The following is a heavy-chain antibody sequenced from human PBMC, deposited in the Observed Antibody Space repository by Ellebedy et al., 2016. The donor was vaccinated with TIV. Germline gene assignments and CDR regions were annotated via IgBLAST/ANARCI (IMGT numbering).Heavy chain of an antibody. CDR1: GGSISSSSYY. J-gene: IGHJ3*02. D-gene: IGHD2-15*01. CDR2: IYYSGST. CDR3: ATVVAARFGAFDI. Sequence: SETLSLTCSVSGGSISSSSYYWSWIRQSPGKGLEWIAYIYYSGSTNYNPSLKSRVTISVDRSKNQFSLRWTSVTTADTAVYYCATVVAARFGAFDIWGPGRLVTVSS. V-gene: IGHV4-61*01.